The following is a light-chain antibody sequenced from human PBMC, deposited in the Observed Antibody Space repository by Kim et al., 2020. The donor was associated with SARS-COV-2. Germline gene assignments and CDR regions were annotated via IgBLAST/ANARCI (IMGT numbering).Light chain of an antibody. CDR3: QQRSNWLT. CDR1: QSITNY. CDR2: DTS. Sequence: EIVLTQSPATLSLSAGERATLSCRASQSITNYLAWYQQKPGQAPRLLIYDTSNRATGIPARFSGSGSGTDFSLTISSLEPEDFAVYYCQQRSNWLTFGGGTKVDIK. V-gene: IGKV3-11*01. J-gene: IGKJ4*01.